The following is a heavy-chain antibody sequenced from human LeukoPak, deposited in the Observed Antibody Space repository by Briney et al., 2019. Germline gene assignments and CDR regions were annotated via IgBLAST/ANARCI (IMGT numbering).Heavy chain of an antibody. D-gene: IGHD5-12*01. CDR3: ATSRGYSGYDYYYYYGMDV. J-gene: IGHJ6*02. V-gene: IGHV1-8*01. Sequence: ASVKVSCKASGFTFTSHDYNWVRQATGQGLEWMGWMNPNSGNTGYAQKFQGRVTMTRNTSISTAYMELSSLRSEDTAVYYCATSRGYSGYDYYYYYGMDVWGQGTTVTVSS. CDR1: GFTFTSHD. CDR2: MNPNSGNT.